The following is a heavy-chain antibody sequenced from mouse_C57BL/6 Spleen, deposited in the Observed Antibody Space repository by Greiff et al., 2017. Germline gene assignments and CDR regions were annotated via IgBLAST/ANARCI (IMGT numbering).Heavy chain of an antibody. Sequence: QVQLQQPGAELVKPGASVKVSCKASGYTFTSYWMHWVKQRPGQGLEWIGRIHPSDSDTNSNQKFKGKATLTVNQSSSTASKQLNSLKSEDSAVNDCARSSRSSGLYYFDYWGQGTTLTVSS. CDR1: GYTFTSYW. CDR2: IHPSDSDT. D-gene: IGHD3-2*02. V-gene: IGHV1-74*01. J-gene: IGHJ2*01. CDR3: ARSSRSSGLYYFDY.